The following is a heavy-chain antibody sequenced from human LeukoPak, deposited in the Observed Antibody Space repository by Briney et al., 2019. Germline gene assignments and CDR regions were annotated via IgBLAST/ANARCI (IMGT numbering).Heavy chain of an antibody. CDR1: GGSISSNNW. J-gene: IGHJ4*02. CDR2: MYHSGNT. D-gene: IGHD6-6*01. V-gene: IGHV4-4*02. CDR3: ARDVGARLPGY. Sequence: SGTLSLTCAVSGGSISSNNWWSWVRQPLGKGLEWIGEMYHSGNTNYNPSLKSRAAISVDKSKNQLSLKLNSVTAADTAVYYCARDVGARLPGYWGQGILVTVSS.